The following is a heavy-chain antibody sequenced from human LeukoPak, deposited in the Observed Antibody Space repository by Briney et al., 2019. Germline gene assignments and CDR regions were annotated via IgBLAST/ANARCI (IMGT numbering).Heavy chain of an antibody. CDR2: ISSSGSYI. CDR3: ARSLIADGAFDI. J-gene: IGHJ3*02. Sequence: GGSLRLSCAASGFTFTTYTMNWVRQAPGKGLEWVSDISSSGSYIDYADSVKGRFTISRDNAKDSLFLQMNSLRAEDTAVYYCARSLIADGAFDIWGQGTMVTVSS. V-gene: IGHV3-21*01. D-gene: IGHD2-21*01. CDR1: GFTFTTYT.